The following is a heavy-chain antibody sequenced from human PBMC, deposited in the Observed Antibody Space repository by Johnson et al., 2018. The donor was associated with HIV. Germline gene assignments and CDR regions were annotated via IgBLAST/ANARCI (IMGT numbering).Heavy chain of an antibody. CDR3: ARDIVGAPDAFDI. CDR1: GFTFSTYG. Sequence: VQLVESGGGVVQPGRSLRLSCAASGFTFSTYGMHWVRQAPGKGLEWVAVIWYDGSNKYYADSVKGRFTISRDNSKNTLYLQMNSLRAEDTAVYYCARDIVGAPDAFDIWGQGTMVTVSS. CDR2: IWYDGSNK. D-gene: IGHD1-26*01. J-gene: IGHJ3*02. V-gene: IGHV3-33*01.